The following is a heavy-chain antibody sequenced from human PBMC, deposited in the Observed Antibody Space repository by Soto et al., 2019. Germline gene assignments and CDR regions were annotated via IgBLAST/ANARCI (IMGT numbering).Heavy chain of an antibody. D-gene: IGHD6-6*01. Sequence: SETLSLTCTVSGGPISSYYWSWIRQPPGKGLEWIGCIYYSGSTNYNPSLKSRVTISVDTSKNQFSLKLSSVTAADTAVYYCARGVRRQLDGNWFDPWGQGTLVTVSS. CDR2: IYYSGST. V-gene: IGHV4-59*01. CDR1: GGPISSYY. CDR3: ARGVRRQLDGNWFDP. J-gene: IGHJ5*02.